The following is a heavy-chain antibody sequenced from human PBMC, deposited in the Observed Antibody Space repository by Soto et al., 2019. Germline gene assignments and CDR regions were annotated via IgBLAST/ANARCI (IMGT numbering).Heavy chain of an antibody. Sequence: EVQLLESGGGLVQPGGSLRLSCAASGFTFSSYAMSWVRQAPGKGLEWVSAISGSGGSTYYADSVKGRFTISRDNSKNTLYLQMNSLRADDTAVYYCAKDRTGTNLGLYYFDYWGQGTLVTVSS. CDR3: AKDRTGTNLGLYYFDY. D-gene: IGHD1-7*01. V-gene: IGHV3-23*01. CDR1: GFTFSSYA. CDR2: ISGSGGST. J-gene: IGHJ4*02.